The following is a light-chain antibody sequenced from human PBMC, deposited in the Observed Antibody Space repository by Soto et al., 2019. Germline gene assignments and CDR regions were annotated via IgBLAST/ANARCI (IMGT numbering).Light chain of an antibody. CDR1: SSDVGGYNY. CDR2: EVR. Sequence: QSVLTQPASVSGSPGQSITNSCTGTSSDVGGYNYVSWYQQHPGQVPKLTIYEVRNRPSGVSNRFSGSKSGNTASLTISGLQAEDEADYYCSSYTNSDTWVFGGGTKLTVL. J-gene: IGLJ3*02. CDR3: SSYTNSDTWV. V-gene: IGLV2-14*01.